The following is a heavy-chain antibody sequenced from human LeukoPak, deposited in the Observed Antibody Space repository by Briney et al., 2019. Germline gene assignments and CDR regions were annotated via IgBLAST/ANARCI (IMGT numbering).Heavy chain of an antibody. V-gene: IGHV3-7*01. J-gene: IGHJ4*02. CDR1: GFSFRDYW. CDR3: ARGGYYTFDS. D-gene: IGHD3-3*01. CDR2: INKDESAR. Sequence: SGGSLRLSCAASGFSFRDYWMNWVRQAPREGPEWVASINKDESARYYVDSVKGRFTISRDNAKNSLYLQMNSLRVEDTAVYFCARGGYYTFDSWGQGTLVTVSS.